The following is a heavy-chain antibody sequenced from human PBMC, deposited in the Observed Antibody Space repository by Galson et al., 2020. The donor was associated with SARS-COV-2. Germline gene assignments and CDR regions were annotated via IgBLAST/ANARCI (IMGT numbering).Heavy chain of an antibody. D-gene: IGHD1-26*01. CDR2: IYYSGST. Sequence: ETSETLSLTCTVSGGSISSYYWSWIRQPPGKGLEWIGYIYYSGSTNYNPSLKSRVTISVDTSKNQFSLKLSSVTAADTAVYYCARVGGSYQTRYFDLWGRGTLVTVSS. CDR3: ARVGGSYQTRYFDL. J-gene: IGHJ2*01. V-gene: IGHV4-59*01. CDR1: GGSISSYY.